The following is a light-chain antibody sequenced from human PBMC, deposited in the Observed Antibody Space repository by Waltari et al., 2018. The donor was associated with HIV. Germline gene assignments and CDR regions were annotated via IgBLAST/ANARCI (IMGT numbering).Light chain of an antibody. CDR2: GAS. CDR1: QSVSSN. J-gene: IGKJ2*01. V-gene: IGKV3-15*01. Sequence: EVVMTQSPDTLSVSPGERATLSCRASQSVSSNLAWYQQKPGQAPSLLIYGASTRATGIPARFSGSVSGTEFTLTINSLQSEDFAVYSCQQYKNWPLYTFGQGTKLEIK. CDR3: QQYKNWPLYT.